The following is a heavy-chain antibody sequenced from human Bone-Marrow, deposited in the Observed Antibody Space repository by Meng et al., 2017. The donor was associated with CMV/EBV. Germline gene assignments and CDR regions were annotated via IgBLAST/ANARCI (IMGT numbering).Heavy chain of an antibody. Sequence: SVKVSCKASGGTFSSYAISWVRQAPGQGLEWMGGIIPIFGTANYAQKFQGRVTITTDESTSTAYMELSSLRSEDTAVYYCARVSEGSSRNTYYYYYGMDVWGQGPTVTVSS. V-gene: IGHV1-69*05. CDR3: ARVSEGSSRNTYYYYYGMDV. D-gene: IGHD6-13*01. CDR1: GGTFSSYA. J-gene: IGHJ6*01. CDR2: IIPIFGTA.